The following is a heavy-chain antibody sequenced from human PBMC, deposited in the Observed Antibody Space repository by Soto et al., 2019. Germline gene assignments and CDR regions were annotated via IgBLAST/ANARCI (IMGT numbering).Heavy chain of an antibody. CDR2: ILTTREGVPT. J-gene: IGHJ4*02. Sequence: EVQLVESGGALVKPGESLRLSCAASGFSFINTWMNWVRQAPGKGPEWVGRILTTREGVPTDYSAPAKGRFPSSRDDSINRVDLQMSSLKIEDTAVYYCTSRVRTTNDYWGQGTLVTVSS. V-gene: IGHV3-15*07. CDR3: TSRVRTTNDY. CDR1: GFSFINTW. D-gene: IGHD1-1*01.